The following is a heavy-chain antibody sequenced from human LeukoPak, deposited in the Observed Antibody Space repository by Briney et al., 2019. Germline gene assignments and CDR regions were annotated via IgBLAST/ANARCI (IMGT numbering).Heavy chain of an antibody. J-gene: IGHJ4*02. CDR3: ARAKGYSYGPFDY. D-gene: IGHD5-18*01. V-gene: IGHV4-30-4*08. CDR2: IYYSGSA. Sequence: SQTLSLTCTVSGGSISSGDYYWSWIRQPPGKGLEWIGYIYYSGSAYYNPSLKSRVTISVDTSKNQSSLKLSSVTAADTAVYYCARAKGYSYGPFDYWGQGTLVTVSS. CDR1: GGSISSGDYY.